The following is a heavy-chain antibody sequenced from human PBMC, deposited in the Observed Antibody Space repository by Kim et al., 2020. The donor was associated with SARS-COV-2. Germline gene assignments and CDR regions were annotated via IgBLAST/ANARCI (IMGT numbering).Heavy chain of an antibody. D-gene: IGHD6-13*01. CDR3: ARGSSCDLYCYGMDV. V-gene: IGHV3-48*02. J-gene: IGHJ6*02. Sequence: DSVKGRFSISRDNAKHSLYLQMNSPRDEDTAMYYCARGSSCDLYCYGMDVWGQGTTSSVSS.